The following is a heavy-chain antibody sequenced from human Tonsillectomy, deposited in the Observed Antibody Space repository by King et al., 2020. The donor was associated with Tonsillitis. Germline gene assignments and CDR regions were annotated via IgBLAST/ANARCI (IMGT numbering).Heavy chain of an antibody. CDR1: GYSFTSYW. V-gene: IGHV5-10-1*03. D-gene: IGHD3-22*01. CDR2: IDPSDSYI. CDR3: ARIRDSSGYYYGDY. Sequence: QLVQSGAEVKKPGESLRISCKGSGYSFTSYWITWVRQMPGKGLEWMGRIDPSDSYINYNPSFQGHVSISADKSISTTYLQWSSLKASDTAMYYCARIRDSSGYYYGDYWGQGTLVTVSS. J-gene: IGHJ4*02.